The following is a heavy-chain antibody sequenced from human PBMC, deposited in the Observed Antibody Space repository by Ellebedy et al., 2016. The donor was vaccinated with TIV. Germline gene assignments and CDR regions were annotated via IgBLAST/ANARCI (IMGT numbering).Heavy chain of an antibody. CDR2: INHSGST. CDR1: GGSFSGYY. V-gene: IGHV4-34*01. Sequence: GSLRLSXAVYGGSFSGYYWSWIRQPPGKGLEWIGEINHSGSTNYNPSLKSRVTISVDTSKNQFSLKLSSVTAADTAVYYCARVMYYYGSGSYYLLDYWGQGTLVTVSS. CDR3: ARVMYYYGSGSYYLLDY. D-gene: IGHD3-10*01. J-gene: IGHJ4*02.